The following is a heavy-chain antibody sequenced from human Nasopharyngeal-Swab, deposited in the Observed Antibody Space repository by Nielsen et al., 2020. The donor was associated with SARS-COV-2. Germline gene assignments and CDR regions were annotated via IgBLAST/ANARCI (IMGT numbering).Heavy chain of an antibody. CDR1: GDSVSSGSYY. CDR2: IYYTGST. Sequence: SETLSLTCTVSGDSVSSGSYYWSWIRQPPGKGLEWIGYIYYTGSTNYNPSLKSRVTISVDTSKNQFSLKLSSVTAADTAMYYCARGLPFGDILTGYTTYYFDYWGQGTLVTVSS. J-gene: IGHJ4*02. V-gene: IGHV4-61*01. CDR3: ARGLPFGDILTGYTTYYFDY. D-gene: IGHD3-9*01.